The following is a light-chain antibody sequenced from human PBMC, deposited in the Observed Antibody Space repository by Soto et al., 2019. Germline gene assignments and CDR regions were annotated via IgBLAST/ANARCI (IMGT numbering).Light chain of an antibody. CDR2: LNN. CDR1: SSNIGAGYD. V-gene: IGLV1-40*01. CDR3: HSHDSSLSAWV. Sequence: QSVLTQPPSVSGAPGQRVTISCTGSSSNIGAGYDVHWYQQIPGTAPKLLIYLNNNRPSGVPDRFSGSKSGTSASLAITGLQAEDEADYYCHSHDSSLSAWVFGGGTKLTVL. J-gene: IGLJ3*02.